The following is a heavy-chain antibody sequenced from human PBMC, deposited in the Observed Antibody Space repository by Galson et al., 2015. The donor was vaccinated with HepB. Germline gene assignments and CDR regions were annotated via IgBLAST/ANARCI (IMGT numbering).Heavy chain of an antibody. CDR1: GGTFSSYA. CDR2: IIPILGIA. V-gene: IGHV1-69*04. Sequence: SVKVSCKASGGTFSSYAISWVRQAPGQGLEWMGRIIPILGIANYAQKFQGRVTITADKSTSTAYMELSSLRSEDTAVYYCARGNWESGGGMDVWGQGTTVTVSS. D-gene: IGHD7-27*01. J-gene: IGHJ6*02. CDR3: ARGNWESGGGMDV.